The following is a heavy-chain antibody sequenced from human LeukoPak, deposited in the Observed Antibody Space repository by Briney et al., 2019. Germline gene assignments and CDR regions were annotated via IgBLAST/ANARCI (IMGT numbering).Heavy chain of an antibody. CDR2: ISSSRHYI. CDR3: ARDQNDILAFDI. CDR1: GFTFSSYW. D-gene: IGHD3-9*01. V-gene: IGHV3-21*01. Sequence: PGGSLRLSCAASGFTFSSYWMHWVRQAPGKGLEWVSSISSSRHYIYYADSLKGRFTISRDNAKNSLYLQMNSLRAEDTAVYYCARDQNDILAFDIWGQGTMVTVSS. J-gene: IGHJ3*02.